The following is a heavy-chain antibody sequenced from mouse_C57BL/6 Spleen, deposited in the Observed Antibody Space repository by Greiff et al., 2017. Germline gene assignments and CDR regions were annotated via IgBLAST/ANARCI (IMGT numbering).Heavy chain of an antibody. CDR2: IDPSDSYT. Sequence: VQLQQPGAELVMPGASVKLSCKASGYTFTSYWMHWVKQRPGQGLEWIGEIDPSDSYTNYNQKFKGKSTLTVDKSSSTAYMQLSSLTSEDSAVYYCAREKVATNFDYWGQGTTLTVSS. D-gene: IGHD1-1*01. V-gene: IGHV1-69*01. CDR1: GYTFTSYW. CDR3: AREKVATNFDY. J-gene: IGHJ2*01.